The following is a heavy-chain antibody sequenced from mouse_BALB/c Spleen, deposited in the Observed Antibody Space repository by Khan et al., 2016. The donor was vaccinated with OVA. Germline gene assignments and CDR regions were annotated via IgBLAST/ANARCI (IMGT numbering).Heavy chain of an antibody. D-gene: IGHD2-1*01. CDR3: ARGYFGNYEFAY. CDR1: GYTFTSYW. V-gene: IGHV1S132*01. Sequence: QVQLKQSGAELVKPGASVKLSCKTSGYTFTSYWIQWVKQRPGQGLGWIGQIFPGTDTTYYNENFKGKATLTVDTSSNTAYMQFSSLTSEDSAVYFCARGYFGNYEFAYGGQGTLVTVSP. J-gene: IGHJ3*01. CDR2: IFPGTDTT.